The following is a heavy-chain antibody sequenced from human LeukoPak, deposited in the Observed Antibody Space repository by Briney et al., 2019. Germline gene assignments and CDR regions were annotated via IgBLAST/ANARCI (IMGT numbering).Heavy chain of an antibody. Sequence: GGSLRLSCAASGFTFSNSWMSWVRQAPGKGLEWVANINKDGSSTYYMDSVKGRLTISRDNAKNSLYLQMNSLRAEDTAVYYCARFGGVIPGDYWGQGTLVTVSS. J-gene: IGHJ4*02. CDR2: INKDGSST. V-gene: IGHV3-7*03. D-gene: IGHD3-16*02. CDR3: ARFGGVIPGDY. CDR1: GFTFSNSW.